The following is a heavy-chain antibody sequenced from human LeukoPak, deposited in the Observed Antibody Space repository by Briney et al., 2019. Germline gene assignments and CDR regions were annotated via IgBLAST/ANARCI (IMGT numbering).Heavy chain of an antibody. Sequence: SETLSLTCAVYGGSFSGYYWSWIRQPPGKGLEWIGEINHSGRNNYNPSLKSRVAISADTSKNQFSLRLRSVTAADTAVYYCAELGITMIGGVWGKGTTVTISS. CDR3: AELGITMIGGV. CDR1: GGSFSGYY. CDR2: INHSGRN. D-gene: IGHD3-10*02. J-gene: IGHJ6*04. V-gene: IGHV4-34*01.